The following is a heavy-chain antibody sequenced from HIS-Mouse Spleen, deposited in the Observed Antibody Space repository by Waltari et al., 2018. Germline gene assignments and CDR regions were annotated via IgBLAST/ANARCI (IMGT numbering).Heavy chain of an antibody. V-gene: IGHV3-30*18. CDR1: GFTFSSYG. CDR3: AKDRGSQLYFDY. CDR2: ISYDGSNN. Sequence: QVQLVESGGGVVQPGRSLRLSCAASGFTFSSYGMHWVRQGPGKGLGWVAVISYDGSNNYYADSAKCRFTIYRDNSKNTLYLHMNSLRAEDTAVYYCAKDRGSQLYFDYWGQGTLVTVSS. D-gene: IGHD1-26*01. J-gene: IGHJ4*02.